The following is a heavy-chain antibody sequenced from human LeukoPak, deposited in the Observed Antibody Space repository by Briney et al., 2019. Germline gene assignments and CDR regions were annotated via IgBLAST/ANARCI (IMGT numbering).Heavy chain of an antibody. D-gene: IGHD6-13*01. CDR2: ISSSSSYI. CDR3: ARGVAAAGANWFDP. CDR1: GFTFSSYS. Sequence: GGSLRLSCAASGFTFSSYSMNWVRQAPGKGLEWVSSISSSSSYIYYADSVKGRFTISRDNAKNSLYLQMNSLRVEDTAVYYCARGVAAAGANWFDPWGQGTLVTVSS. J-gene: IGHJ5*02. V-gene: IGHV3-21*01.